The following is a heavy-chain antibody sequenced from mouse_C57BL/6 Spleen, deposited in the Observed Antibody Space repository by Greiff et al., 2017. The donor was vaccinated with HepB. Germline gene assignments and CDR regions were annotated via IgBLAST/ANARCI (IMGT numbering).Heavy chain of an antibody. CDR3: AREDILRCFDY. CDR1: GYAFSSYW. D-gene: IGHD1-1*01. V-gene: IGHV1-80*01. CDR2: IYHGDGDT. J-gene: IGHJ2*01. Sequence: VKLQESGAELVKPGASVKISCKASGYAFSSYWMNWVKQRPGKGLEWIGQIYHGDGDTNYNGKFKGKATLTADKSSSTAYMQLSSRTAEDSAVYFCAREDILRCFDYWGQGTTLTVSS.